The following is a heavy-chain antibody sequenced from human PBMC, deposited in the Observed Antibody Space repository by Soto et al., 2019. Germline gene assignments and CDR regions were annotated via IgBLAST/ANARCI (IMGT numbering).Heavy chain of an antibody. V-gene: IGHV3-30*18. CDR3: AKNYHDSRGYYPTLY. D-gene: IGHD3-22*01. CDR2: ISYDGSNK. Sequence: QTGGSLRLSCAASGFTFSSYGMHWVRQAPGKGLEWVAVISYDGSNKYYADSVKGRFTISRDNSKNTLYLQMNSLRAEDTAVYYCAKNYHDSRGYYPTLYWGQGTLVAFSS. CDR1: GFTFSSYG. J-gene: IGHJ4*02.